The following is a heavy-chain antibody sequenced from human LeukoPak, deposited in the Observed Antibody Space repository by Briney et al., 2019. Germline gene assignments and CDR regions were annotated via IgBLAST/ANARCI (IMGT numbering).Heavy chain of an antibody. J-gene: IGHJ3*02. D-gene: IGHD3-22*01. CDR1: GGSISSYY. V-gene: IGHV4-4*07. CDR3: ARDPRWYYDSSGYRPTDAFDI. CDR2: IYTSGST. Sequence: SETLSLTCTVSGGSISSYYWSWIRQPAGKGLEWIGPIYTSGSTNYNPSLKSRVTMSVDTSKNQFSLKLSSVTAADTAVYYCARDPRWYYDSSGYRPTDAFDIWAQGTMVTVSS.